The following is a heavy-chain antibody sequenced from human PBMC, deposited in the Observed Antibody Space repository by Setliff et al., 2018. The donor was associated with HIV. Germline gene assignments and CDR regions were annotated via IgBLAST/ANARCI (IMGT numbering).Heavy chain of an antibody. CDR1: GYSISSDYC. CDR3: TRGLGAQWLGSGDMDDHQYMDV. J-gene: IGHJ6*04. D-gene: IGHD6-19*01. CDR2: MCHGGNNN. Sequence: SETLSLTCGVSGYSISSDYCWGWIRQPPGKGLEWIGNMCHGGNNNYYNPSLKSRVTISVDTSKNQFFLKVTSVTAADTAVYFCTRGLGAQWLGSGDMDDHQYMDVWAKGTTVTVSS. V-gene: IGHV4-38-2*01.